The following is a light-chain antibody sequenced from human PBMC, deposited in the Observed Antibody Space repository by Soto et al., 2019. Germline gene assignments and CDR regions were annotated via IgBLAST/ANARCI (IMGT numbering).Light chain of an antibody. CDR1: SSNIGASY. J-gene: IGLJ3*02. CDR3: GAWDSSLRVVL. V-gene: IGLV1-51*01. CDR2: DTD. Sequence: QSVLTQPPSMSAAPGQKITISCSGSSSNIGASYVFWYQQFRGTAPKLLIYDTDKRPSGIPDRFSGSKSGTSATLGITRLQTGDEADYYCGAWDSSLRVVLFGGGTKLTVL.